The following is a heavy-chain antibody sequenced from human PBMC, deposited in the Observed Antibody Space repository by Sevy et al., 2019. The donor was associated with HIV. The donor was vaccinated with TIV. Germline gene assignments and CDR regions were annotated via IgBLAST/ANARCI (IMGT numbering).Heavy chain of an antibody. CDR3: AREGYSSGWYDRGYYYYGMDV. Sequence: SDTLSLTCTVSGGSVSSGSYYWSWIRQPPGKGLEWIGYIYYSGSTNYNPSLKSRVTISVDTSKNQFSLKLSSVTAADTAVYYCAREGYSSGWYDRGYYYYGMDVWGQGTTVTVSS. D-gene: IGHD6-19*01. J-gene: IGHJ6*02. V-gene: IGHV4-61*01. CDR1: GGSVSSGSYY. CDR2: IYYSGST.